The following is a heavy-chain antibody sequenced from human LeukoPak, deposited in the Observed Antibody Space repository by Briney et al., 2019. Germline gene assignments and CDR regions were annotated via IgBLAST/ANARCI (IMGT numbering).Heavy chain of an antibody. CDR3: ARVRYSDSSVLTRKRSYYFDY. V-gene: IGHV4-4*07. CDR2: ISTSGST. D-gene: IGHD3-22*01. CDR1: GYSISSGYY. Sequence: SETLSLTCTVSGYSISSGYYWSWIRQPAGKGLESIGHISTSGSTNYNPSLKSRVTMSVDTSKNQFSLKLSSVTAADTAVYYCARVRYSDSSVLTRKRSYYFDYWGQGTLVTVSS. J-gene: IGHJ4*02.